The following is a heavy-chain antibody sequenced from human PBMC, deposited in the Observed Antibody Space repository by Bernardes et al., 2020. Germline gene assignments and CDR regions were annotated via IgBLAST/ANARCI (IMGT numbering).Heavy chain of an antibody. V-gene: IGHV3-23*01. J-gene: IGHJ4*02. CDR3: AKGNIVATIWRGVGFDS. Sequence: GGSLRLSCAASGFTFNNYPMTWVRQAPGKGLEWVSSLSGSGSYTYYADSVKGRFTISRDNSKNTLHLQMNSLRDEDTAVYYCAKGNIVATIWRGVGFDSWGQGTLVTVSS. CDR2: LSGSGSYT. D-gene: IGHD5-12*01. CDR1: GFTFNNYP.